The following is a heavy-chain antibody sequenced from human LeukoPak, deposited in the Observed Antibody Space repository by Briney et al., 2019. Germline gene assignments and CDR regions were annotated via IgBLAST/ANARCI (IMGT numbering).Heavy chain of an antibody. CDR2: IRSKSYGGTT. CDR3: ARRYRGSTDCYPAPFDI. J-gene: IGHJ3*02. CDR1: GFTFGDYS. D-gene: IGHD2-2*01. Sequence: GGSLRLSCRGSGFTFGDYSMSWVRQAPGKGLEWVAFIRSKSYGGTTEYVASVKGRFTISRDDSKGIAYLEMSSLKTEDTAVYSCARRYRGSTDCYPAPFDIWGQGTVVTVSS. V-gene: IGHV3-49*04.